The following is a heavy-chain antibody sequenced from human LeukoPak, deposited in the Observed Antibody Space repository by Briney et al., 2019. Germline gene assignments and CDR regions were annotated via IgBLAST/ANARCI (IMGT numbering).Heavy chain of an antibody. CDR3: ARDMELST. CDR1: GFXFSDSA. CDR2: ISFSGNNA. J-gene: IGHJ3*01. D-gene: IGHD3-16*02. Sequence: PGGSLRLSCAASGFXFSDSAITWVRQAPGKGQEWLSLISFSGNNAYYGDSVKGRFTISRDNSQATLYLQIHSLRAEDTAMYCCARDMELSTWGLGTMVTVSS. V-gene: IGHV3-23*01.